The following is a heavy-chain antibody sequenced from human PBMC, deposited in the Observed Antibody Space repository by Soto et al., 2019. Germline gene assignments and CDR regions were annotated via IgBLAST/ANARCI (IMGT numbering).Heavy chain of an antibody. V-gene: IGHV3-48*01. J-gene: IGHJ1*01. CDR2: ISSSSTI. Sequence: PGGSLRLSCAASGFTFSSYSMNWVRQAPGKGLEWVSYISSSSTIYYADSVKGRFTISRDNAKNSLYLQMNSLRAEDTAVYYCATREYFQHWGRGTLVTVSS. CDR3: ATREYFQH. CDR1: GFTFSSYS.